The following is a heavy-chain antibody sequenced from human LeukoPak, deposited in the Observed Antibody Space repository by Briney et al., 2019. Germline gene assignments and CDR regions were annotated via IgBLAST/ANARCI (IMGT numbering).Heavy chain of an antibody. CDR3: ARGHSGYDIVSYYYGMDV. CDR1: GFTFSSYA. V-gene: IGHV3-23*01. CDR2: ISGSGGST. D-gene: IGHD5-12*01. Sequence: GGSLRLSCAASGFTFSSYAMSWVRQAPGKGLEWVSAISGSGGSTYYADSVKGRFTISRDNSKNTLYLQMNSLRAEDTAVYYCARGHSGYDIVSYYYGMDVWGQGTTVTVSS. J-gene: IGHJ6*02.